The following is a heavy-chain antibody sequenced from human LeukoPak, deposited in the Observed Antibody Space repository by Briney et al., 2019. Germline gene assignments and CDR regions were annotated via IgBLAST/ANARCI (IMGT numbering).Heavy chain of an antibody. Sequence: SVKVSCKASGYTFTGYYMHWVRQAPGQGLEWMGWINPNSGGTNYAQKFQGRVTITRDTSISTAYMGLSRLRFDDTAVYYCASGDYGDPPLNYWGQGTLVTVSS. CDR3: ASGDYGDPPLNY. D-gene: IGHD4-17*01. V-gene: IGHV1-2*02. CDR1: GYTFTGYY. J-gene: IGHJ4*02. CDR2: INPNSGGT.